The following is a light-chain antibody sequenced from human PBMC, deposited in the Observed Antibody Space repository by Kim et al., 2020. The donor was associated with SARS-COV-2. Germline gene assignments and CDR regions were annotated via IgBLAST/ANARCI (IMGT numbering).Light chain of an antibody. CDR1: SSAVCSYNY. CDR3: CSYAGTFTSL. CDR2: DVS. Sequence: GQSVTISCTGTSSAVCSYNYVSRYQQHPGKAPKVMINDVSRRPSGVPDRFSGSKSCNTASLTISGLQADDEADYYCCSYAGTFTSLFGGGTKVTVL. J-gene: IGLJ6*01. V-gene: IGLV2-11*03.